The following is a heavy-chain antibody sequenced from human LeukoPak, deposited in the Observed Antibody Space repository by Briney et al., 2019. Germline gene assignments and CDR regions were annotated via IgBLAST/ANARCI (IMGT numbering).Heavy chain of an antibody. CDR2: IYYTGGT. D-gene: IGHD2-2*01. V-gene: IGHV4-59*08. Sequence: SETLSLTCTVSDGSISSFYWSWIRQPPGKGLEWIGYIYYTGGTNYNPPLKSRVTISADTSKNRFSLKLSSVTAADTAVYYCARHLGSASPFDYWGQGSLITVSS. CDR1: DGSISSFY. J-gene: IGHJ4*02. CDR3: ARHLGSASPFDY.